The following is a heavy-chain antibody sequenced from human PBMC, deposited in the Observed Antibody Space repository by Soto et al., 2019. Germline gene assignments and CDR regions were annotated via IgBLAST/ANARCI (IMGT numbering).Heavy chain of an antibody. D-gene: IGHD1-1*01. V-gene: IGHV3-21*01. J-gene: IGHJ4*02. CDR3: ASGRTLDY. CDR2: ISSTSTYI. Sequence: EVQLVESGGGLVKPGGSLRLSCAVSGFTFSSYNMNWVRQAPGKGLQWVSSISSTSTYINYADSVKGRFTISRDNAKNSLYLQMNSLTAEDTAVYYCASGRTLDYWGQGTLVTVSS. CDR1: GFTFSSYN.